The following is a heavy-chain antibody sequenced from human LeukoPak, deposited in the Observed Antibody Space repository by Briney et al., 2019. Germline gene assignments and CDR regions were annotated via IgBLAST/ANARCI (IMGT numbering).Heavy chain of an antibody. CDR2: ISAYNGNT. D-gene: IGHD5-24*01. CDR1: GYTFTSYG. Sequence: ASVKVSXKASGYTFTSYGISWVRQAPGQGLEWMGWISAYNGNTNYAQKLQGRGTMTRNTSISTAYMELSSLRSEDTAVYYCARLEMATTPLIDYWGQGTLVTVSS. CDR3: ARLEMATTPLIDY. V-gene: IGHV1-18*01. J-gene: IGHJ4*02.